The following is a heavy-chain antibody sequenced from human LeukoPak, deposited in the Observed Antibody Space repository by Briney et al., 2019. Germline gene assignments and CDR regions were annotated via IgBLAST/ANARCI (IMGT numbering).Heavy chain of an antibody. D-gene: IGHD5-24*01. CDR1: GFTFSIYD. J-gene: IGHJ4*02. CDR3: AKGERYGSSASRLFDS. V-gene: IGHV3-23*01. Sequence: PGGSLRLSCTASGFTFSIYDMSWVRQAPGKGLEWVSVISDSGGSTYHADSVKGRFTISRDNSKNTLYLQMKSLRAEDTAIYYCAKGERYGSSASRLFDSWGQGTLVTVSS. CDR2: ISDSGGST.